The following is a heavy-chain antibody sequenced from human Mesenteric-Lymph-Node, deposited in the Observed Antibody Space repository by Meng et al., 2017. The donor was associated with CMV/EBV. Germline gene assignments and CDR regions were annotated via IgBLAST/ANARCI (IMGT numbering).Heavy chain of an antibody. CDR1: GGSISGYH. Sequence: SETLSLTCTVSGGSISGYHWSWIRQPPGKGLEFVGNIRYTGDTEYSASLKSRVSMSLDMSKNQSSLRLTSVSAADTAVYYCARWRQAQSEFDYWGQGTLVTVSS. V-gene: IGHV4-59*01. J-gene: IGHJ4*02. CDR3: ARWRQAQSEFDY. CDR2: IRYTGDT.